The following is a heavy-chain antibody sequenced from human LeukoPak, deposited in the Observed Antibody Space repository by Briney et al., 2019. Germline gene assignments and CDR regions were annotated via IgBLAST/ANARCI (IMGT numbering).Heavy chain of an antibody. CDR2: INPDGRDT. CDR1: GFTFSSYD. J-gene: IGHJ1*01. V-gene: IGHV3-7*01. CDR3: TSWGDTTAEYFQR. Sequence: PGGSLRLSCAASGFTFSSYDMSWVRQAPGKGLEWVAHINPDGRDTYYVDSVKGRFTISRDNAQNSMYLQMNSLRVEDTAVYYCTSWGDTTAEYFQRWGQGTLVTVSS. D-gene: IGHD2-21*02.